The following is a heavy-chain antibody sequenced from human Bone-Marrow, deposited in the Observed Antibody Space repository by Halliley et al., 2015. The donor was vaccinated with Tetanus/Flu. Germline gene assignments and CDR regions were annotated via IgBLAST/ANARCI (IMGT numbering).Heavy chain of an antibody. J-gene: IGHJ6*02. CDR2: IYYSGSP. D-gene: IGHD4-4*01. V-gene: IGHV4-4*02. CDR1: GDSIGSGIS. Sequence: TLSLTCAVSGDSIGSGISWTWVRRPPGSGLEWIGEIYYSGSPNYNPPLKSRVIISVDKSKNQFSLKLTSVTAADTAVYYCARGRTVSRDSVYGLGVWGHGTTVTFSS. CDR3: ARGRTVSRDSVYGLGV.